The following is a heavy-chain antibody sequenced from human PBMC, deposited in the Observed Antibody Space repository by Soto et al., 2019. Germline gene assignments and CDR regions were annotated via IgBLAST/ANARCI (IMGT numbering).Heavy chain of an antibody. Sequence: SETLSLTCAVYGGSFSAFYWAWIRQPPGKGLEWLGEINHSGSTNYNPSLKSRVTISVDTSKNQFSLRLSSVTVADTAVYYCASMDDYGGNSNYWGQGTLVTVSS. D-gene: IGHD4-17*01. J-gene: IGHJ4*02. CDR3: ASMDDYGGNSNY. CDR2: INHSGST. V-gene: IGHV4-34*01. CDR1: GGSFSAFY.